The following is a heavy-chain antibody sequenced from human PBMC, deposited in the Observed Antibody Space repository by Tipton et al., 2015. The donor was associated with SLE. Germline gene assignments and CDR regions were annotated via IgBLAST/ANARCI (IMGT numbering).Heavy chain of an antibody. CDR3: ARDLITIFGVVTLNWFDP. CDR1: GDPISSSSYY. CDR2: INHSGST. D-gene: IGHD3-3*01. Sequence: TLSLTCTVSGDPISSSSYYWGWIRQPPGKGLEWIGEINHSGSTNYNPSLKSRVTISEDTSKNQLSLKLSSVTAADTAVYYCARDLITIFGVVTLNWFDPWGQGTLVTVSS. J-gene: IGHJ5*02. V-gene: IGHV4-39*07.